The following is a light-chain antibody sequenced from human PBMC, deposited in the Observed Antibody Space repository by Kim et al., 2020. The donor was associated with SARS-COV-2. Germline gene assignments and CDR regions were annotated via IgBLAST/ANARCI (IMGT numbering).Light chain of an antibody. CDR1: QSVSSN. CDR2: GAS. V-gene: IGKV3-15*01. J-gene: IGKJ2*01. CDR3: QQYNNWQET. Sequence: EIVMTQSPATLSVSPGERATLSCRASQSVSSNLAWYQQKPGQAPRLLIYGASTRATGIPARFSGSGSGTEFTLTISSLQSEDFAVYYCQQYNNWQETFGQGTKLEI.